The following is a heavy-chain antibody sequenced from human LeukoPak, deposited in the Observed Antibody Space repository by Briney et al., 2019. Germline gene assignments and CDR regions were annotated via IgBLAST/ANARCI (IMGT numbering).Heavy chain of an antibody. CDR1: GFTFSSYA. CDR2: ISGSGGST. V-gene: IGHV3-23*01. J-gene: IGHJ6*02. D-gene: IGHD6-13*01. Sequence: PGGSLRLSCAASGFTFSSYAMSWVRQAPGKGLEWVSAISGSGGSTYYADSVKGRFTISRDNSKNTLYLQMNSLRAEDTAVYYCAVRCQLVPYYYYYGMDVWGQGTTVTVSS. CDR3: AVRCQLVPYYYYYGMDV.